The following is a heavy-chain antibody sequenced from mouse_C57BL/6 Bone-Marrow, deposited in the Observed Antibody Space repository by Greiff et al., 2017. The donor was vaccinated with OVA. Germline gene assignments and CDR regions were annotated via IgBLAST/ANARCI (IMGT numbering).Heavy chain of an antibody. CDR2: IDPETGGT. J-gene: IGHJ3*01. Sequence: VKLQQSGAELVRPGASVTLSCKASGYTFTDYEMHWVKQTPVHGLEWIGAIDPETGGTAYNQKFKGKAILTADKSSSTAYMELRSLTSEDSAVYYCTRGAYYSNGFAYWGQGTLVTVSA. CDR3: TRGAYYSNGFAY. V-gene: IGHV1-15*01. CDR1: GYTFTDYE. D-gene: IGHD2-5*01.